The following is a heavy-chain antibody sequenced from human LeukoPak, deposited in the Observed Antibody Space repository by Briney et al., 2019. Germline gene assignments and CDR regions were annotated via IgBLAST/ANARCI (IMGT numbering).Heavy chain of an antibody. CDR3: AYSDHFDN. Sequence: GGSLRLSCAASGFTFSNYGMHWVRQVPGRGLEWVALTSYDGSDTYYADSVKGRFTISRDNAKNTLYLQMNSLTGEDTAVYYCAYSDHFDNWGQGTLVTVSS. D-gene: IGHD4-17*01. V-gene: IGHV3-30*03. J-gene: IGHJ4*02. CDR2: TSYDGSDT. CDR1: GFTFSNYG.